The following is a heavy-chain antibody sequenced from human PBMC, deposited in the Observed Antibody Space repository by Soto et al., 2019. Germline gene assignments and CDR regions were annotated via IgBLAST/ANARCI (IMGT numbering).Heavy chain of an antibody. CDR3: ARQSFRTKAVRYGMDV. J-gene: IGHJ6*02. CDR1: GGTFSSYA. Sequence: ASVKVSCKASGGTFSSYAISWVRQAPGQGLEWMGGIIPIFGTANYAQKFQGRVTITADESTSTAYMELSSLRSEDTAVYYCARQSFRTKAVRYGMDVWGQGTTVTVSS. D-gene: IGHD3-16*02. CDR2: IIPIFGTA. V-gene: IGHV1-69*13.